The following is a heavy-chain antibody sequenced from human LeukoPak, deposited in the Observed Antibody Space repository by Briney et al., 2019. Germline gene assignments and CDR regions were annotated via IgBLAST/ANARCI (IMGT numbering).Heavy chain of an antibody. J-gene: IGHJ5*02. CDR1: GNSISSYY. CDR3: ARDGNWRNWFDP. Sequence: SETLSLTCTVSGNSISSYYWSWIRQPAGKGLEWIGRIYTSGSTNYNPSLKSRVTISVDTSKNQFSLKLSSVTAADTAVYYCARDGNWRNWFDPWGQGTLVTVSS. V-gene: IGHV4-4*07. D-gene: IGHD1-1*01. CDR2: IYTSGST.